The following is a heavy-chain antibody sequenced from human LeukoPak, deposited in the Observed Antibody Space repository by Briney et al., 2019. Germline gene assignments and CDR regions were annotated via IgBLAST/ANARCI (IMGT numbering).Heavy chain of an antibody. CDR1: GFPLSSYG. CDR3: ARDQGAGSGCTDY. Sequence: GGSQRLPCAASGFPLSSYGVHWVRQAPGKGLEWVAVIWYDGSNKYYADSVKGRFTISRDNSKNTLYLQMNSLRAEDAAVYYCARDQGAGSGCTDYWGQGILVTVSS. D-gene: IGHD6-19*01. CDR2: IWYDGSNK. V-gene: IGHV3-33*01. J-gene: IGHJ4*02.